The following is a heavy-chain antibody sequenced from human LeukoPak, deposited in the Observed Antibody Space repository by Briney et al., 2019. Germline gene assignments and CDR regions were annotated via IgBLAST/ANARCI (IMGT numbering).Heavy chain of an antibody. Sequence: PSETLSLTCAVSGGSISSSNWWSWIRQPPGKGLEWIGEINHSGSTNYNPSLKSRVTISVDTSKNQFSLKLISVTSADTAVYYCARRTTKLPRSRPYYYDSSGYYSSGVDYWGQGTLVTVSS. J-gene: IGHJ4*02. V-gene: IGHV4-4*02. CDR3: ARRTTKLPRSRPYYYDSSGYYSSGVDY. CDR2: INHSGST. CDR1: GGSISSSNW. D-gene: IGHD3-22*01.